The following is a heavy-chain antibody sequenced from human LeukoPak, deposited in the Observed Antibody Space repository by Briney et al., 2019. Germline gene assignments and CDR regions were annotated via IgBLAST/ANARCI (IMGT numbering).Heavy chain of an antibody. CDR3: ARVGKAMAAAGFSAFDI. CDR2: IGSSGNNI. V-gene: IGHV3-11*01. D-gene: IGHD6-13*01. CDR1: GFTFSDYY. Sequence: GGSLRLSCAASGFTFSDYYMSWIRQAPGKGLEWVSYIGSSGNNILYADSLKGRFTISRDNAKKSLYLQMSSLRAEDTAVYYCARVGKAMAAAGFSAFDIWGQGTMVSVSS. J-gene: IGHJ3*02.